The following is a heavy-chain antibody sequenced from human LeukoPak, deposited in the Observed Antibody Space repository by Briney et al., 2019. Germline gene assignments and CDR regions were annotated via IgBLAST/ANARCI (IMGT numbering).Heavy chain of an antibody. J-gene: IGHJ5*02. V-gene: IGHV3-21*01. CDR1: GFTFSSYS. D-gene: IGHD2-2*01. CDR2: ISSSSSYI. Sequence: AGGSLRLSCAASGFTFSSYSMNWVRQAPGKGLEWVSSISSSSSYIYYADSVKGRFTISRDNAKNSLYLQMNSLRAEDTAVYYCARDIDRAVVVVPGYTFDPWGQGTLVTVSS. CDR3: ARDIDRAVVVVPGYTFDP.